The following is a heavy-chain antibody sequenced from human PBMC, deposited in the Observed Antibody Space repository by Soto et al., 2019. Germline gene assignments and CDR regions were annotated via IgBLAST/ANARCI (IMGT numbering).Heavy chain of an antibody. CDR2: INTDGRST. CDR1: GFTFSSYW. J-gene: IGHJ4*02. Sequence: EVQLVESGGGLVQPGGSLRLSCAASGFTFSSYWMHWVRQAPGKGLVWVSRINTDGRSTSYADSVKGRFTISRDNAKNTLDLQMNSLRAEDTAVYYCARVGVGSYHFDFWGQGTLVTVSA. D-gene: IGHD3-10*01. V-gene: IGHV3-74*01. CDR3: ARVGVGSYHFDF.